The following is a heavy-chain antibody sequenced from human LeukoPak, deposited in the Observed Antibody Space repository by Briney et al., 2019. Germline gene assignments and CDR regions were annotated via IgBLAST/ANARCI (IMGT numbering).Heavy chain of an antibody. V-gene: IGHV1-69*04. J-gene: IGHJ4*02. CDR1: GGTFSSYA. CDR3: ASTTDYYDSSGPSSDY. Sequence: GASVKVSCKASGGTFSSYAISWVRQAPGQGLEWMRRIIPILGIANYAQKFQGRVTITADKSTSTAYMELSSLRSEDTAVYYCASTTDYYDSSGPSSDYWGQGTLVTVSS. CDR2: IIPILGIA. D-gene: IGHD3-22*01.